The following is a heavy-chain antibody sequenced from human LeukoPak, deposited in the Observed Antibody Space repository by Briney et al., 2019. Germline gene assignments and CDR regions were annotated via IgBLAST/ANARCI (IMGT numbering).Heavy chain of an antibody. Sequence: SETLSLTCAVYGGSFNGYFWNWIRQPPGKGLEWLGEINHSGSAHFNPSLKSRVTISVDTSNNQISLMLTSVTAADTAVYFCARGSASHSFDIWGQGTMVTVSS. J-gene: IGHJ3*02. CDR3: ARGSASHSFDI. CDR2: INHSGSA. D-gene: IGHD3-3*01. CDR1: GGSFNGYF. V-gene: IGHV4-34*01.